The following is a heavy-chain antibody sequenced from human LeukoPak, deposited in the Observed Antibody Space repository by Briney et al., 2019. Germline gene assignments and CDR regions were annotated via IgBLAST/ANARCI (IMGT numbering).Heavy chain of an antibody. Sequence: GGSLRLSCAASGFTFSSYAMSWARQAPGKGLEWVSAISGSGGSTYYADSVKGRFTISRDNSKNTLYLQMNSLRAEDTAVYYCAKVGGYSSSLDAFDIWGQGTMVTVSS. V-gene: IGHV3-23*01. CDR1: GFTFSSYA. CDR3: AKVGGYSSSLDAFDI. D-gene: IGHD6-6*01. J-gene: IGHJ3*02. CDR2: ISGSGGST.